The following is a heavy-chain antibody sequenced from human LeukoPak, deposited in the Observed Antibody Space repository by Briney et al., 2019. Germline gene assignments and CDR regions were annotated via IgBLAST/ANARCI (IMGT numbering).Heavy chain of an antibody. V-gene: IGHV4-4*07. CDR1: GGSLSSYY. D-gene: IGHD2-2*01. CDR2: IYTSEST. CDR3: ARSIVVVPAAKADAFDI. J-gene: IGHJ3*02. Sequence: SETLSLTCTVSGGSLSSYYWSWLRQPAGKGLEWIGRIYTSESTNYNPSLKSRVTMSVDTSKNQFSLKLSSVTAADTAVYYCARSIVVVPAAKADAFDIWGQGTMVTVSS.